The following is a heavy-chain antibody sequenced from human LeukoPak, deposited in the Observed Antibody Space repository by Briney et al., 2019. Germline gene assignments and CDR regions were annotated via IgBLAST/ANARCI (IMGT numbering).Heavy chain of an antibody. Sequence: APVKVSCKASGYTFTSYYMHWVRQAPGQGLEWMGIVNPSGGNTHYAQKFQGRVTMTRDTSTTTVYMELSSLRSEDTAVYYCARDHVLLPAASTASMDVWGQGTTVTVSS. J-gene: IGHJ6*02. CDR2: VNPSGGNT. V-gene: IGHV1-46*01. D-gene: IGHD2-2*01. CDR1: GYTFTSYY. CDR3: ARDHVLLPAASTASMDV.